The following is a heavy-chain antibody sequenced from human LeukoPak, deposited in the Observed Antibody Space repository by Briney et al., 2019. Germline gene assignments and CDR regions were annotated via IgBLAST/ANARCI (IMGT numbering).Heavy chain of an antibody. V-gene: IGHV1-69*04. J-gene: IGHJ4*02. CDR2: IIPILGIA. CDR1: GGTLISYA. CDR3: ARTYYYDSSGYYYFDY. Sequence: SVKVSCKASGGTLISYAISWVRQAPGQGLEWMGRIIPILGIANYAQKFQGRVTIAADKSTSTAYMELSSLRSEDTAVYYCARTYYYDSSGYYYFDYWGQGTLVTVSS. D-gene: IGHD3-22*01.